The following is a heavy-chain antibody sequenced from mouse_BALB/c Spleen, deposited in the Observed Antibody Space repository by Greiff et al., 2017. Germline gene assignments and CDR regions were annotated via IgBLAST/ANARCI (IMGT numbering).Heavy chain of an antibody. CDR2: ISSGSSTI. V-gene: IGHV5-17*02. CDR3: ARSRWGNYEYYYAMDY. CDR1: GFTFSSFG. J-gene: IGHJ4*01. D-gene: IGHD2-1*01. Sequence: EVQVVESGGGLVQPGGSRKLSCAASGFTFSSFGMHWVRQAPEKGLEWVAYISSGSSTIYYADTVKGRFTISRDNPKNTLFLQMTSLRSEDTAMYYCARSRWGNYEYYYAMDYWGQGTSVTVSS.